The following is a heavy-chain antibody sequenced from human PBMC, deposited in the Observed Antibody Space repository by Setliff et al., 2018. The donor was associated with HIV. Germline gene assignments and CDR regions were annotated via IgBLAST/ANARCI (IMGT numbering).Heavy chain of an antibody. CDR1: EFTFSSYA. Sequence: LRLSCAASEFTFSSYAMHWVRQAAGKGLEWVAVIWYDGSIEYYIDSVKGRFTISRDNSKSTLYLQMNSLRVEDTAIYYCAREKEGEIGTFDFWGQGTLVTVSS. CDR2: IWYDGSIE. CDR3: AREKEGEIGTFDF. D-gene: IGHD3-16*01. V-gene: IGHV3-33*08. J-gene: IGHJ4*02.